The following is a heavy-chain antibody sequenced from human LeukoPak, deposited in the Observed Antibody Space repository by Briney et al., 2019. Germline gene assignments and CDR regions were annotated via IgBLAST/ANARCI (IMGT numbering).Heavy chain of an antibody. J-gene: IGHJ3*02. CDR1: VGTFSSYA. D-gene: IGHD3-10*01. V-gene: IGHV1-69*13. CDR3: AREGVADYYGSGSYYNAFDI. Sequence: SVTVSCKASVGTFSSYAISWVRQAPGPGLEWMGGIIPIFGTANYAQKFQGRVTITADESTSTAYMELSSLRSEDTAVYYCAREGVADYYGSGSYYNAFDIWGQGTMVTVSS. CDR2: IIPIFGTA.